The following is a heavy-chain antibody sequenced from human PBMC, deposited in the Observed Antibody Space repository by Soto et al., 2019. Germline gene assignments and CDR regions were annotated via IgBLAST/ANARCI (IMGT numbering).Heavy chain of an antibody. V-gene: IGHV4-30-4*01. J-gene: IGHJ4*02. CDR3: ARAYSSGWYGLN. Sequence: SETLSLTCTVSGGSISRGDYYWSRIRQPPGKGLEWIGYIYYSGSTYYNPSLKSRVTISVDTSKNQFSLKLSSVTAADTAVYYCARAYSSGWYGLNWGQGTLVTVSS. CDR2: IYYSGST. D-gene: IGHD6-19*01. CDR1: GGSISRGDYY.